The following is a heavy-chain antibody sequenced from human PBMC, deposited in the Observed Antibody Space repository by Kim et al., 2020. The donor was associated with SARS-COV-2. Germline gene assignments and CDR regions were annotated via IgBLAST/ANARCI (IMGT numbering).Heavy chain of an antibody. J-gene: IGHJ5*02. V-gene: IGHV4-39*01. CDR1: GGSISSSSYY. D-gene: IGHD6-13*01. CDR2: IYYSGST. Sequence: SETLSLTCTVSGGSISSSSYYWGWIRQPPGKGLEWIGSIYYSGSTYYNPSLKSRVTISVDTSKNQFSLKLSSVTAADTAVYYCARRRYSSWFDPWGQGTLVTVSS. CDR3: ARRRYSSWFDP.